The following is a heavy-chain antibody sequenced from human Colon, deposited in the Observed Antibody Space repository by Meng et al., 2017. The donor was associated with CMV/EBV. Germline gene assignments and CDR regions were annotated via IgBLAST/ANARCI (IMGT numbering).Heavy chain of an antibody. V-gene: IGHV3-11*01. CDR1: GFTFSDYY. J-gene: IGHJ3*02. D-gene: IGHD1-1*01. CDR3: VSQGVLTTTNAFDI. Sequence: GESLKISCGASGFTFSDYYMSWIRRAPGEGLKWVSYISTSGSTIYYADSVRGRFTISRDNAKNSLYLQMNSLLSDDTAVYYCVSQGVLTTTNAFDIWGQGTMVTVSS. CDR2: ISTSGSTI.